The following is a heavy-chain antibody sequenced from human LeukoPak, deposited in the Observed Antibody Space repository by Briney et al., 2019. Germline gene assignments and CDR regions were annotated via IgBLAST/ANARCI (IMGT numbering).Heavy chain of an antibody. Sequence: GGSLRLSCAASGFTFDDYAMHWVRQAPGKGLEWVSGISWNSGSIGYADSVKGRFTISRDNAKNSLYLQMNSLRAEDTALYYCAKDSSAYYYDSSGYPRKGFDYWGQGTLVTVSS. CDR2: ISWNSGSI. D-gene: IGHD3-22*01. V-gene: IGHV3-9*01. CDR3: AKDSSAYYYDSSGYPRKGFDY. J-gene: IGHJ4*02. CDR1: GFTFDDYA.